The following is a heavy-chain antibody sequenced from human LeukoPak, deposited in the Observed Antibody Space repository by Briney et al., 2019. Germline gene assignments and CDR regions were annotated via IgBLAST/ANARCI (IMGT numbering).Heavy chain of an antibody. Sequence: PGGSLRLSCAASEFPFSNYGMCWVRQAPGKGLEWVSVIYSGGSTYYADSVKGRFTISRDNSKNTLYLQMNSLRAEDTAVYYCASGGYCSSTSCWLDYWGQGTLVTVSS. CDR2: IYSGGST. CDR3: ASGGYCSSTSCWLDY. D-gene: IGHD2-2*01. CDR1: EFPFSNYG. V-gene: IGHV3-23*03. J-gene: IGHJ4*02.